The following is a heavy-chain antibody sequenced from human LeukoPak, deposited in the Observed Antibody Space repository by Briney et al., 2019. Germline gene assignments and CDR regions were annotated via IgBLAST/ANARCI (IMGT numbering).Heavy chain of an antibody. Sequence: GESLKISCKGSGYSFTSYWIGWVRQMPGKGLEWMGIIYPGDSDTRYNPSFQGQVTISADKSISTAYLQWSSLKASDTAIYYCARHEEDSSTSSNWFDPWGQGTLVTVSS. V-gene: IGHV5-51*01. CDR1: GYSFTSYW. J-gene: IGHJ5*02. CDR2: IYPGDSDT. CDR3: ARHEEDSSTSSNWFDP. D-gene: IGHD2-2*01.